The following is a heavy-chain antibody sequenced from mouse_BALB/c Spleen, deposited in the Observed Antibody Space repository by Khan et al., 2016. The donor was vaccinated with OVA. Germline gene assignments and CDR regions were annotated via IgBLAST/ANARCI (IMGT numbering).Heavy chain of an antibody. CDR3: ARIYGGDFDY. CDR2: ISYSGNT. V-gene: IGHV3-2*02. Sequence: VQLKESGPGLVKPSQSLSLTCTVTGYSITSDYAWNWIRQFPGNKLEWMGHISYSGNTKYNPSLKSRISITRDTSKNQFFLQLNSVTTEDTATYYWARIYGGDFDYWGQGTTLTVSS. J-gene: IGHJ2*01. D-gene: IGHD1-1*01. CDR1: GYSITSDYA.